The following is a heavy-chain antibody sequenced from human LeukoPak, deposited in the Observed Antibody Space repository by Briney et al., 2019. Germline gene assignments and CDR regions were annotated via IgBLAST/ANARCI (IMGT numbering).Heavy chain of an antibody. J-gene: IGHJ3*02. CDR3: ARLFSTIAVAGDDAFDI. CDR1: GGSISTYY. CDR2: IYYIGTT. Sequence: PSETLSLTCTVSGGSISTYYWSWIRQPPGKGLEWIAYIYYIGTTNYSPSLKSRATISVDTSKNQFSLKLTSVTAADTAVYYCARLFSTIAVAGDDAFDIWGQGTMVTVSS. V-gene: IGHV4-59*08. D-gene: IGHD6-19*01.